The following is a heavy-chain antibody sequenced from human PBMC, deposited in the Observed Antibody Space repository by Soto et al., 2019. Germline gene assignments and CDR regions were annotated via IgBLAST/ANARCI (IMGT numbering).Heavy chain of an antibody. CDR2: INPNSGGT. D-gene: IGHD6-13*01. Sequence: ASVKVSCKASGYTFTGYYMHWVRQAPGQGLEWMGWINPNSGGTNYAQKFQGRVTMTRDTSISTAYMELSRLRSDDTAVYYCARGFSSSWYGYGMDVWGQGTKVTVSS. J-gene: IGHJ6*02. CDR1: GYTFTGYY. CDR3: ARGFSSSWYGYGMDV. V-gene: IGHV1-2*02.